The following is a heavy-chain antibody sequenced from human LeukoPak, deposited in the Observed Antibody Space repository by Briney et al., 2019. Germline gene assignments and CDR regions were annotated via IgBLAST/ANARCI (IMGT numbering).Heavy chain of an antibody. CDR3: ARLGCSSTSCYSLGYYYMDV. Sequence: PSETLSLTCTVSGGSISSSSYYWGWIRQPPGKGLEWIGSIYYSGSTYYNPSLKSRVTISVDTSKNQFSLKLSSVTAADTPVYYCARLGCSSTSCYSLGYYYMDVWGKGTTVTVSS. D-gene: IGHD2-2*01. CDR2: IYYSGST. V-gene: IGHV4-39*01. CDR1: GGSISSSSYY. J-gene: IGHJ6*03.